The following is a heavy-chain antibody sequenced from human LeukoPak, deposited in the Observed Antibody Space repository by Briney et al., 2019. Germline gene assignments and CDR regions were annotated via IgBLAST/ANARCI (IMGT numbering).Heavy chain of an antibody. D-gene: IGHD4-17*01. Sequence: GGSLRLSCAASGFTFSSFWMHWVRQAPGKGLVWVSRINSGGSSTSYADSVKGRFTISRDNAKNSLYLQMNSLRAEDTAVYYCARDDYGDANWFDPWGQGTLVTVSS. J-gene: IGHJ5*02. CDR2: INSGGSST. CDR1: GFTFSSFW. V-gene: IGHV3-74*01. CDR3: ARDDYGDANWFDP.